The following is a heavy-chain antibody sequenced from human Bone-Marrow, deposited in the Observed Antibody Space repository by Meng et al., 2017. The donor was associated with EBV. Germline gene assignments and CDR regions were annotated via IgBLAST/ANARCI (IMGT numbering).Heavy chain of an antibody. Sequence: QVQLQESGPGLVKPSETLSLTCNVSGGSSSSYYWSWIRQPPGKGLEWIGYIYYSGSSNYNPSLKSRVTISVDTSKNQFSLKLSSVTAADTAVYYCAREKGGGAQDYWGQGTLVTVSS. CDR3: AREKGGGAQDY. CDR2: IYYSGSS. D-gene: IGHD2-15*01. J-gene: IGHJ4*02. V-gene: IGHV4-59*01. CDR1: GGSSSSYY.